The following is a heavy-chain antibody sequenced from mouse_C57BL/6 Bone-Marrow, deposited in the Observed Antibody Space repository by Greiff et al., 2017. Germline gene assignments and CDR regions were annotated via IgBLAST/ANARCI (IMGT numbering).Heavy chain of an antibody. V-gene: IGHV5-9-1*02. J-gene: IGHJ4*01. Sequence: EVQLVESGEGLVKPGGSLKLSCAASGFTFSSYAMSWVRQTPEKRLEWVAYISSGGDYIYYADTVKGRFTISRDNARNTLYLQMSSLKSEDTAMYYCTRDRRITTVVAGMDYWGQGTSVTVSS. CDR3: TRDRRITTVVAGMDY. D-gene: IGHD1-1*01. CDR2: ISSGGDYI. CDR1: GFTFSSYA.